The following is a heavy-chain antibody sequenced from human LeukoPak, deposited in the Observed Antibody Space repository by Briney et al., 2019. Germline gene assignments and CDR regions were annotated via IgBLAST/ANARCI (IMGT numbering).Heavy chain of an antibody. D-gene: IGHD6-19*01. CDR1: GLSFKDYN. J-gene: IGHJ4*02. V-gene: IGHV3-30*18. CDR3: AKVRWDNSGWYYLDS. CDR2: ITYDGGNE. Sequence: PGRSLRLSCAASGLSFKDYNMHWVRQAPGKGLEWVAVITYDGGNEYYTDSVKDRFTISRDNSKSTLYLQMNSLRAEDTAVYYCAKVRWDNSGWYYLDSWGQGTLVTVSS.